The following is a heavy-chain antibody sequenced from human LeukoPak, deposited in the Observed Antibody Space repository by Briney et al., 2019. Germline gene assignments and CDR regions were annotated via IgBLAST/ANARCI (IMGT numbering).Heavy chain of an antibody. V-gene: IGHV4-61*01. Sequence: PSETLSLTCTVSGGSISSGSYYWSWLRQPPGKGLEWIGYIYYSGSTNYNPSLKSRVTISVDTSKNQFSLKLSSVTAADTAVYYCARLYYYDSSGYYYGHDAFDIWGQGTMVTVSS. J-gene: IGHJ3*02. CDR2: IYYSGST. CDR3: ARLYYYDSSGYYYGHDAFDI. CDR1: GGSISSGSYY. D-gene: IGHD3-22*01.